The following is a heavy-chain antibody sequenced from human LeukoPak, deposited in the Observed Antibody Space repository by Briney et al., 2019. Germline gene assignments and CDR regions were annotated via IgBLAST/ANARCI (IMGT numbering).Heavy chain of an antibody. J-gene: IGHJ4*02. D-gene: IGHD6-19*01. V-gene: IGHV4-61*01. Sequence: SPETLSLTCTVSGASVSSGSYYWSWIRQPPGKGLEWIGYMYYSGSTNYNPSLKSRVTISVDTSKNQFSLKLSSVTAADTAVYYCARFPPGIAVAGHNDYWGQGTLVIVSS. CDR2: MYYSGST. CDR1: GASVSSGSYY. CDR3: ARFPPGIAVAGHNDY.